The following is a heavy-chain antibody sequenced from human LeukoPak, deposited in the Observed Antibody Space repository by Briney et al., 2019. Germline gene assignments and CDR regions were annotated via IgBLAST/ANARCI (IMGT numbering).Heavy chain of an antibody. CDR2: INTNTGNP. J-gene: IGHJ6*03. V-gene: IGHV7-4-1*02. D-gene: IGHD2-15*01. CDR3: AREPKRYCSGGSCYYYYYYMDV. CDR1: GYTFTSYA. Sequence: HGASVKVSCKASGYTFTSYAMNWVRQAPGQGLEWMGWINTNTGNPTYAQGFTGRFVFSLDTSVSTAYLQISSLKAEDTAVYYCAREPKRYCSGGSCYYYYYYMDVWGKGTTVTVSS.